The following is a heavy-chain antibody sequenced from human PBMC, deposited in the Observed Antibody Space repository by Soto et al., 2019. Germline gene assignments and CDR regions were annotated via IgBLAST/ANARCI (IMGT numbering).Heavy chain of an antibody. CDR3: ANTENDSSGYYPFDY. D-gene: IGHD3-22*01. CDR2: ISYDGSNK. V-gene: IGHV3-30*18. CDR1: GFTFSSYG. J-gene: IGHJ4*02. Sequence: QVQLVESGGGVVQPGRSLRLSCAASGFTFSSYGMHWVRQAPGKGLEWVAVISYDGSNKYYADSVKGRFTISRDNSKNTLYLQMNSLRAEDTAVYYCANTENDSSGYYPFDYWGQGTLVTVSS.